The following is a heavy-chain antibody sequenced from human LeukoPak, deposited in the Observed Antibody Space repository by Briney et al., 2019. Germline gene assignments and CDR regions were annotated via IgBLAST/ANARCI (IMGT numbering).Heavy chain of an antibody. CDR1: GYSFTSYW. J-gene: IGHJ4*02. CDR2: IYPGDSDT. Sequence: GESLKISCQGSGYSFTSYWIGWVRQMPGKGLEWMGIIYPGDSDTRYSPSFQGQVTISADKSISTAYLQWSSLKASDTAMYYCARPNPSYSSGWYAGYWGQGTLVTVSS. V-gene: IGHV5-51*01. CDR3: ARPNPSYSSGWYAGY. D-gene: IGHD6-19*01.